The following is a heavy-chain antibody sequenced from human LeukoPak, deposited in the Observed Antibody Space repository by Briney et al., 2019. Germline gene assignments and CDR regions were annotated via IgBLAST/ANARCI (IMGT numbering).Heavy chain of an antibody. CDR3: ARGEGIYSNYVGEGDY. D-gene: IGHD4-11*01. V-gene: IGHV1-46*01. CDR2: INPSGGST. CDR1: GYTFTSYY. Sequence: GASVKVSCKASGYTFTSYYMHWVRQAPGQGLEWMGIINPSGGSTSYAQKFQGRVTMTRDTSTSTVYMELSSLRSEDTAVYYCARGEGIYSNYVGEGDYWGQGTLVTVSS. J-gene: IGHJ4*02.